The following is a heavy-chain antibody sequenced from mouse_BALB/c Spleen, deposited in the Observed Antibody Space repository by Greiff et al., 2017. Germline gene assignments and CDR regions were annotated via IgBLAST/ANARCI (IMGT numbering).Heavy chain of an antibody. J-gene: IGHJ3*01. V-gene: IGHV5-6*01. Sequence: DVQLVESGGDLVKPGGSLKLSCAASGFTFSSYGMSWVRQTPDKRLEWVATISSGGSYTYYPDSVKGRFTISRDNAKNTLYLQMSSLKSEDTAMYYCARRMITTFAYWGQGTLVTVSA. D-gene: IGHD2-4*01. CDR1: GFTFSSYG. CDR3: ARRMITTFAY. CDR2: ISSGGSYT.